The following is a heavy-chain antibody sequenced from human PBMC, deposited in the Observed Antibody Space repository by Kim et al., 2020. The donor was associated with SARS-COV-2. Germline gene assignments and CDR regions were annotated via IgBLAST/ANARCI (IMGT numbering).Heavy chain of an antibody. CDR1: GFTFTKVW. Sequence: GGSLRLSCAASGFTFTKVWLSWVRQAPGKGLEWVGRIRSKIDGGTTDYAAPVKGRFTISRADSKNTLYLQMNGLTNGATAVYYCTTDWERIGGLGDGDPCYPASLWGQGTLVTVSS. J-gene: IGHJ4*02. V-gene: IGHV3-15*01. CDR3: TTDWERIGGLGDGDPCYPASL. CDR2: IRSKIDGGTT. D-gene: IGHD2-21*02.